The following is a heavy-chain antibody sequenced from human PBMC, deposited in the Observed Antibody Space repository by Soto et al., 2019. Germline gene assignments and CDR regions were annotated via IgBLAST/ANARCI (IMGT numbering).Heavy chain of an antibody. CDR2: ISSSSYI. V-gene: IGHV3-21*01. J-gene: IGHJ3*01. D-gene: IGHD3-22*01. CDR3: ARVVHFDSIGFGL. CDR1: GFTFSSYN. Sequence: GGSLRLTCAASGFTFSSYNMNWVRQAPGKGLEWVSSISSSSYIYYADSVKGRFTISRDNAKNSLYLQMNSLRAEDTAVYYCARVVHFDSIGFGLWGQGTMVTVSS.